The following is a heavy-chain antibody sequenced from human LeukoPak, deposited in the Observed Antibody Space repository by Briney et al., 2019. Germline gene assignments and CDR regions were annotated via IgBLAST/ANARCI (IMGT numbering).Heavy chain of an antibody. J-gene: IGHJ5*02. CDR3: ARDLMVRGVRDNWFDP. Sequence: PSETLSLTCTVSGGSISSYYWSWIRQPPGKGLEWIGYIYYSGSTNYNPSLKSRVTISVDTSKNQFSLKLSSVTAADTAVYYCARDLMVRGVRDNWFDPWGQGTLVTVSS. D-gene: IGHD3-10*01. CDR1: GGSISSYY. CDR2: IYYSGST. V-gene: IGHV4-59*01.